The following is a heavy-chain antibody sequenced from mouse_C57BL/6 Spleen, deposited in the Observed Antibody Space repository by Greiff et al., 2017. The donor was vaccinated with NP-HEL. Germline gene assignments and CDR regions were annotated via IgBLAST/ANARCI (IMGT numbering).Heavy chain of an antibody. CDR2: IHPNSGST. V-gene: IGHV1-64*01. CDR1: GYTFTSYW. D-gene: IGHD1-1*01. J-gene: IGHJ3*01. CDR3: AIYYGSSYFAY. Sequence: VQLQQPGAELVKPGASVKLSCKASGYTFTSYWMHWVKQRPGQGLEWIGMIHPNSGSTNYNEKFKSKATLTVDKSSSTAYMQLSSLTSEDSAVYYCAIYYGSSYFAYWGQGTLVTVSA.